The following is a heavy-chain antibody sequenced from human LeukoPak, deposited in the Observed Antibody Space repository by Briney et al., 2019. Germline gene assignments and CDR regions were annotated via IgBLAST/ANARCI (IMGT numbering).Heavy chain of an antibody. D-gene: IGHD5-18*01. CDR3: ARLQGYSLGYQYFYYMDV. CDR1: GFIVGDTH. Sequence: GGSLRLSCAGSGFIVGDTHMAWVRQAPGKGLEWVSLVYSGITTHYADSVKGRFSISRDHSNNILYLQMNTLRAEDTAVYYCARLQGYSLGYQYFYYMDVWGTGTTVTVSS. J-gene: IGHJ6*03. V-gene: IGHV3-53*01. CDR2: VYSGITT.